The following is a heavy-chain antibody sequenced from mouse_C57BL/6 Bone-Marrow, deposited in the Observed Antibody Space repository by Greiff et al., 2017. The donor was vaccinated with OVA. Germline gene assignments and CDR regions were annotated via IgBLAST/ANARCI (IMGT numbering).Heavy chain of an antibody. Sequence: QVQLQQSGAELVRPGASVTLSCKASGYTFPDYEMHWVKQTPVHGLEWIGAIDPETGGTAYNQKFKGKAILTADKSSSTAYMELRSLTSEDSAVYYCTRGDYYGLYWYFDVWGTGTTVTVSS. D-gene: IGHD1-1*01. CDR2: IDPETGGT. CDR3: TRGDYYGLYWYFDV. CDR1: GYTFPDYE. J-gene: IGHJ1*03. V-gene: IGHV1-15*01.